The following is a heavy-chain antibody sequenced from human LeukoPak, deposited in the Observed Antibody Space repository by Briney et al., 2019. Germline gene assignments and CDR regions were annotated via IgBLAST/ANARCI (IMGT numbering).Heavy chain of an antibody. V-gene: IGHV4-39*07. CDR2: INYSGRT. J-gene: IGHJ4*02. CDR3: ARDIDDVGALLDF. D-gene: IGHD1-26*01. Sequence: SETLSLTCTISDDSISNNRYCWSLSRQPPLRGVEWIGSINYSGRTYYNTSLKSRLTMSVATAKRQFSLKLISVTAADTALYYCARDIDDVGALLDFWGQGTLVTVSS. CDR1: DDSISNNRYC.